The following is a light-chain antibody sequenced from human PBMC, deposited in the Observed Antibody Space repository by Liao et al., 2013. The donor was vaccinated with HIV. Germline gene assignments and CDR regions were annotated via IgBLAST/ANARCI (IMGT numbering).Light chain of an antibody. V-gene: IGLV3-21*02. J-gene: IGLJ3*02. CDR1: ALPKQY. CDR2: HAS. CDR3: QVWESTTDWV. Sequence: SYELTQPPSVSVSPGQTARITCSGDALPKQYAYWYQQKPGQAPVLLIYHASDRPSGIPERFSGSNSGDTATLTISRVEAGDEADYYCQVWESTTDWVFGGGTSLTVL.